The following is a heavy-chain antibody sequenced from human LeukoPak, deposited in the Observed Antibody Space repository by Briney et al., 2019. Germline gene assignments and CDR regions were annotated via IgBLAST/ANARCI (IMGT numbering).Heavy chain of an antibody. V-gene: IGHV3-23*01. D-gene: IGHD2-8*01. Sequence: GGSLRLSCAASGFIFSSYAMSWVRQAPGKGLEWVSTISGSGGSTYYADSVKGRFTISRDNSKNTVYLQMNSLRAEGTAVYYCAKDRSCINVVCHGDCDYWGQGTLVTVSS. CDR2: ISGSGGST. CDR3: AKDRSCINVVCHGDCDY. CDR1: GFIFSSYA. J-gene: IGHJ4*02.